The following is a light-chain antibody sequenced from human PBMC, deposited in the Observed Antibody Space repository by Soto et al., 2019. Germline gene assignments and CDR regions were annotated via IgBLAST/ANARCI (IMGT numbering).Light chain of an antibody. V-gene: IGKV3-20*01. CDR3: QQYGTSPRT. CDR1: QSVDSTY. CDR2: GAS. Sequence: EIVLTQSPGTLSLSPGERATLSCRASQSVDSTYLTWYQQKPGQAPRLLIYGASGGATGVPDRFSGSGSQTDFTLTISRLEPEDFAVYYCQQYGTSPRTFGQGTKVDIK. J-gene: IGKJ1*01.